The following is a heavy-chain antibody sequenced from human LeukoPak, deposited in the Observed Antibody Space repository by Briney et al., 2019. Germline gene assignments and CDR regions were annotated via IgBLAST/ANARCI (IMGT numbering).Heavy chain of an antibody. D-gene: IGHD2-2*01. CDR2: ISSSGSSI. V-gene: IGHV3-48*03. CDR1: GFTFSNYD. CDR3: ASCASVSCYPVYYYYGMDV. J-gene: IGHJ6*02. Sequence: GGSLRLSCAASGFTFSNYDMSWVRQAPGKGLEWVSYISSSGSSIYYAESVEGRFTISRDIAKNSLYLQMNSLRAEPTAVYYCASCASVSCYPVYYYYGMDVWGQGTTVTVSS.